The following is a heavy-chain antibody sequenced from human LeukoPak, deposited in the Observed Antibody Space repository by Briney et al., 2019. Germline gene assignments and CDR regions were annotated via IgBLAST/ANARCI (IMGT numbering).Heavy chain of an antibody. CDR3: TTDGVGVEGATYDN. CDR1: GFTFINAW. J-gene: IGHJ4*02. CDR2: IKAKAHGGTI. Sequence: GGSLRLSCAASGFTFINAWMAWVRQAPGKGLAWAGRIKAKAHGGTIEYAAPVKGRFTISRDDSKNTLYLQMDSLKTEDTAVYYCTTDGVGVEGATYDNWGQGTLVSVSS. D-gene: IGHD1-26*01. V-gene: IGHV3-15*01.